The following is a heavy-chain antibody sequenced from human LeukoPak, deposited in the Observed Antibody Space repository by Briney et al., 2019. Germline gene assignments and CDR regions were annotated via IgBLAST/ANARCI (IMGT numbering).Heavy chain of an antibody. CDR1: GFIFGSYA. V-gene: IGHV3-23*01. Sequence: GGSLRLSCAASGFIFGSYAMSWVRQAPGKGLEWVSAVSTGGGTTSYADSVKGRFTISRDNSKNTLSLQMHSLRAEDTAVYYCAAGKYFFDYWGQGALVTVSS. CDR3: AAGKYFFDY. D-gene: IGHD1-1*01. CDR2: VSTGGGTT. J-gene: IGHJ4*02.